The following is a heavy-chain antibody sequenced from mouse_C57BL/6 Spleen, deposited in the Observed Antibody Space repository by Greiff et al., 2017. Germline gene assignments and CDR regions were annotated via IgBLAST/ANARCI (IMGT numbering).Heavy chain of an antibody. J-gene: IGHJ2*01. D-gene: IGHD2-3*01. Sequence: EVQLQQSGPVLVKPGASVKMSCKASGYTFTDYYMNWVKQSHGKSLEWIGVINPYNGGTSYNQKFKGKATLTVDKSSSTAYMGLNSLTAEDSAVYYCARAMEGSFDYWGQGTTLTVSS. V-gene: IGHV1-19*01. CDR3: ARAMEGSFDY. CDR2: INPYNGGT. CDR1: GYTFTDYY.